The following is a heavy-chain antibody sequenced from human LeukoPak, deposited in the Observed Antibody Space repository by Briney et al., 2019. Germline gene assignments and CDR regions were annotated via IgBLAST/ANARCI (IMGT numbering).Heavy chain of an antibody. CDR3: SRESGAFSPSGY. CDR1: GGSISSTNW. CDR2: IPLSGLT. J-gene: IGHJ4*02. D-gene: IGHD1-26*01. V-gene: IGHV4-4*02. Sequence: SGTLSLTCGVSGGSISSTNWWSWVRQPPGQGLEWIGEIPLSGLTNYNPSLKSRVTMSLDKSKNHLSLNLTSVTAADTAVYYCSRESGAFSPSGYWGQGTLVTVSS.